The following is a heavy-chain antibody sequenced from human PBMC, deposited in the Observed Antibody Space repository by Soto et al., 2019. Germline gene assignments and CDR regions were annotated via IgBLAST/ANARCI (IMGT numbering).Heavy chain of an antibody. Sequence: GPTLVNPPQTLTLTCALSGFSVSARGVGVGWIRQPPGKALEWLAIIYWNDDKLYRPSLQSRLTITKDTSKNQVVLTMTNMDPVDTATYYCAHSPWGAAPDYWGQGTPVTVSS. CDR3: AHSPWGAAPDY. CDR1: GFSVSARGVG. J-gene: IGHJ4*02. D-gene: IGHD3-16*01. CDR2: IYWNDDK. V-gene: IGHV2-5*01.